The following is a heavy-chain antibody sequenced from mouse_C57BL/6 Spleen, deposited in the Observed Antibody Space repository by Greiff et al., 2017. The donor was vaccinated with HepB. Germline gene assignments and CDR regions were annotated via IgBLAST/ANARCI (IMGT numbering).Heavy chain of an antibody. J-gene: IGHJ3*01. V-gene: IGHV1-55*01. Sequence: VQLQQPGAELVKPGASVKMSCKASGYTFTSYWITWVKQRPGQGLEWIGDIYPGSGSTNYNEKFKSKATLTVDTSSSTAYMQLSSLTSEDSAVYYCAREREDSSGYFAYWGQGTLVTVSA. CDR3: AREREDSSGYFAY. CDR1: GYTFTSYW. CDR2: IYPGSGST. D-gene: IGHD3-2*02.